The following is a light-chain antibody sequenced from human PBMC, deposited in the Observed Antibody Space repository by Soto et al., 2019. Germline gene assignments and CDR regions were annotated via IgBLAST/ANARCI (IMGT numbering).Light chain of an antibody. CDR2: DAA. CDR1: QYIGGY. J-gene: IGKJ4*01. CDR3: QQRASWPLT. Sequence: EIALTQSPATLSLSPGERATLSCRASQYIGGYLAWYQLRPGQGPRLLIFDAASRATGIPDRVSGSGSGTDFTLTISRLEPEDFAVYYCQQRASWPLTFGGGTKVEIK. V-gene: IGKV3-11*01.